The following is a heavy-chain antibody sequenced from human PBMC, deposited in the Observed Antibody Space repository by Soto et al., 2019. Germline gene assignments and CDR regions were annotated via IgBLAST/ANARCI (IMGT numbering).Heavy chain of an antibody. CDR2: IYYSGST. CDR3: VILRGVVYYGMDV. Sequence: QLQLQESGPGLVKPSETLSLTCTVSGGSISSSSYYWGWIRQPPGKGLEWIGSIYYSGSTYYNPSLKSRVTISVDTSKNQFSLKLSSVTAADTAVYYCVILRGVVYYGMDVWGQGTTVTVSS. J-gene: IGHJ6*02. D-gene: IGHD3-3*01. CDR1: GGSISSSSYY. V-gene: IGHV4-39*01.